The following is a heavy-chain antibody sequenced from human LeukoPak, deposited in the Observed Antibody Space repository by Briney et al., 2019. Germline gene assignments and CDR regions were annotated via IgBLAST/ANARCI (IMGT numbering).Heavy chain of an antibody. D-gene: IGHD4-17*01. CDR1: GGSISSGDYY. V-gene: IGHV4-30-4*01. CDR2: IYYSGST. J-gene: IGHJ3*02. CDR3: ARGPRGNYGVFGNGFLGI. Sequence: PSETLSLTCTVSGGSISSGDYYWSWIRQPPGKGLEWIGYIYYSGSTYYNPSLKSRVTISVDTSKNQFSLKLSSVTAADTAVYYCARGPRGNYGVFGNGFLGIWGQGTMVTVSS.